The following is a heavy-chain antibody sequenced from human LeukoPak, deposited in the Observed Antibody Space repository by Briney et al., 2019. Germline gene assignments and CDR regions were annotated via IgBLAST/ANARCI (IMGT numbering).Heavy chain of an antibody. J-gene: IGHJ4*02. Sequence: ASVKVSCKASGYTFTSYYTHWVRQAPGQGLEWMGIINPSGGSTSYAQKFQGRVTMTRDMSTSTVYMELSSLRSEDTAVYYCARDKSPYYYDSSGYLDYWGQGTLVTVSS. V-gene: IGHV1-46*01. CDR3: ARDKSPYYYDSSGYLDY. CDR1: GYTFTSYY. CDR2: INPSGGST. D-gene: IGHD3-22*01.